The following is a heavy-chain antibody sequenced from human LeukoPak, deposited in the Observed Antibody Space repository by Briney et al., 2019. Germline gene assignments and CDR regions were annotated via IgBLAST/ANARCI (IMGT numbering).Heavy chain of an antibody. J-gene: IGHJ4*02. CDR1: GGSISSSNW. CDR3: ARPWGEDRSSWYYFDY. D-gene: IGHD6-13*01. Sequence: SETLSLTGAVSGGSISSSNWWRWVRQPPGKGLEWIGEIYHSGSTNYNPSLKSRVTISVDKSKTQFSLKLSSVTAADTAVYYCARPWGEDRSSWYYFDYWGQGTLVTV. V-gene: IGHV4-4*02. CDR2: IYHSGST.